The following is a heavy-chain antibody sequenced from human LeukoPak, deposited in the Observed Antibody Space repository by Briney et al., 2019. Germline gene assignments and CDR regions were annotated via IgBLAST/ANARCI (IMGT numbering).Heavy chain of an antibody. J-gene: IGHJ3*01. CDR1: GYTFTSYY. CDR2: INPSGGST. D-gene: IGHD3-22*01. CDR3: ARGMLGSYESSGYYALGV. V-gene: IGHV1-46*01. Sequence: GASVKVSCKASGYTFTSYYMHWVRQAPGQGLEWMGIINPSGGSTSYAQKFQGRVTMTRDTSTSTVYMELSSLRSEDTAVYYRARGMLGSYESSGYYALGVWGQGTTVTVSS.